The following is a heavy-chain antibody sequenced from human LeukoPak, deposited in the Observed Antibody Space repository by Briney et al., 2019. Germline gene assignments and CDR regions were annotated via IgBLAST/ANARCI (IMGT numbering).Heavy chain of an antibody. CDR2: ISNSGII. J-gene: IGHJ4*02. D-gene: IGHD6-13*01. Sequence: QAGGSLRLSCAASGFTFSSYAMNWVRQAPGKGLEWVSVISNSGIIYYADSVKGRFTISRDNSKNTLYLQMNSLRAEDTAVYYCAKTGSSSWGYFDYWGQGTLVTVSS. V-gene: IGHV3-23*05. CDR1: GFTFSSYA. CDR3: AKTGSSSWGYFDY.